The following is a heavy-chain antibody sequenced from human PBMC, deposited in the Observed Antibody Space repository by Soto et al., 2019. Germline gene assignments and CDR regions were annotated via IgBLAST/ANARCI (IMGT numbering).Heavy chain of an antibody. D-gene: IGHD2-21*02. V-gene: IGHV4-39*02. J-gene: IGHJ2*01. CDR2: IYYSGST. CDR1: GGSISSSSYY. CDR3: AREGGNSVSWYFDL. Sequence: QLQLQESGPGLVKPSETLSLTCTVSGGSISSSSYYWGWIRQPPGKGLEWIGSIYYSGSTYYNPSLKSRVTISVDTSKNQFSLKLSSVTAADTAVYYCAREGGNSVSWYFDLWGRGTLVTVSS.